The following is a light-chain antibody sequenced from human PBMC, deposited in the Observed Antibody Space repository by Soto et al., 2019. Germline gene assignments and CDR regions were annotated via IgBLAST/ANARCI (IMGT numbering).Light chain of an antibody. CDR3: QHYNNRPPYT. CDR1: QTISTN. Sequence: EILITQSPPTLSVFPGERATLSCRASQTISTNLAWYQQKPGQAPRLLISAASSRAPGIPARFSGSGSGTDFHLTISSLQSEDSAVYYCQHYNNRPPYTFGQGTKLE. CDR2: AAS. V-gene: IGKV3-15*01. J-gene: IGKJ2*01.